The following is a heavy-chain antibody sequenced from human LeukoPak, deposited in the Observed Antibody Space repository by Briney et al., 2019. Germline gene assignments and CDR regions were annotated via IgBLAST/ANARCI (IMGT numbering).Heavy chain of an antibody. V-gene: IGHV3-23*01. D-gene: IGHD3-22*01. CDR2: ISGSGHNT. CDR1: GFTFGTYA. Sequence: PGGSLRLSCAASGFTFGTYAMSWVRQAPGKGLEWVSGISGSGHNTYYADSVKGRFTISRDNSKNTLYLQMNSLRAEDTAVYYCASLTYYFGSSGYYPGYFQHWGQGTLVTVSS. J-gene: IGHJ1*01. CDR3: ASLTYYFGSSGYYPGYFQH.